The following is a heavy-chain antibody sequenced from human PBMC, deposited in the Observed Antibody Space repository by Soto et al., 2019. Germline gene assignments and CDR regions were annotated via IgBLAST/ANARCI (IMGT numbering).Heavy chain of an antibody. CDR3: TKDRVPDGIYSFDY. CDR2: IDLSGTTT. J-gene: IGHJ4*02. D-gene: IGHD2-15*01. Sequence: PGRPLRLSCAASGFSFSDYSMNRVRKAPGKGLEWVSFIDLSGTTTYYRDSVKGRFTIFKDKSMNTVYLQMNSLTVEDAAVYYCTKDRVPDGIYSFDYWGQGALVTVSS. V-gene: IGHV3-23*03. CDR1: GFSFSDYS.